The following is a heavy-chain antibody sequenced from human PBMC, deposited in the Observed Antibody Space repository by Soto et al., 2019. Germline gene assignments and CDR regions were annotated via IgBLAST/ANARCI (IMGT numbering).Heavy chain of an antibody. CDR1: GFNFSTYG. J-gene: IGHJ6*01. CDR2: ISYDGTNK. V-gene: IGHV3-30*18. D-gene: IGHD4-17*01. CDR3: AKDLQSYGDYDYYCYGMDV. Sequence: QVQLVESGGGEVQPGSSLTISCAASGFNFSTYGMHWVRQTPGKGLEWVAVISYDGTNKFYSDSVKGRFTISRDNFKNTLTLPMNSLRADDTAVYSCAKDLQSYGDYDYYCYGMDVWGLGTRVTVSS.